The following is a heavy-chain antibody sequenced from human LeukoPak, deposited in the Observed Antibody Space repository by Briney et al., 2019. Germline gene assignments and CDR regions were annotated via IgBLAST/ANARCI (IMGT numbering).Heavy chain of an antibody. D-gene: IGHD5-12*01. CDR2: IYSGSST. CDR1: GLTVSSNY. CDR3: AMGAIVATIDY. V-gene: IGHV3-66*01. J-gene: IGHJ4*02. Sequence: GGSLRLSCAASGLTVSSNYMSWVRQAPGKGLEWVSLIYSGSSTYYADSVKGRFTISRDKSKNTLYLQMSSLRVKDTAVYYCAMGAIVATIDYWGQGTLVTVSS.